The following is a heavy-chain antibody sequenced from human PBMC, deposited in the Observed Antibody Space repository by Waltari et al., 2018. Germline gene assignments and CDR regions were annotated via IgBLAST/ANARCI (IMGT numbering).Heavy chain of an antibody. CDR1: GDSVSSGPYF. V-gene: IGHV4-39*07. Sequence: QLQLQESGPRLVKPAETLSLTCTVSGDSVSSGPYFWAWIRQPPGKGLEWRGSMCYSGTTYHNSSLKSRVTISVDTSKHQVSLQLKSVTAADTAVYFCARDRSGTINSFDPWGRGTLVTVSS. CDR3: ARDRSGTINSFDP. J-gene: IGHJ5*02. CDR2: MCYSGTT. D-gene: IGHD1-26*01.